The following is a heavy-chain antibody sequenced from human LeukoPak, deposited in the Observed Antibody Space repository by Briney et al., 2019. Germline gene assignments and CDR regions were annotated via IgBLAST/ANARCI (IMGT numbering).Heavy chain of an antibody. CDR1: XFTFSSYW. CDR2: INSDGSST. Sequence: GGSLRLSCXASXFTFSSYWMHWVRQGPGKGLVWVSRINSDGSSTTYADSVKGRFTISRDNAKNTLYLQMNSLRAEDAAVYYCARDPSGDYGDYFDYWGQGTLVTVSS. V-gene: IGHV3-74*01. J-gene: IGHJ4*02. CDR3: ARDPSGDYGDYFDY. D-gene: IGHD4-17*01.